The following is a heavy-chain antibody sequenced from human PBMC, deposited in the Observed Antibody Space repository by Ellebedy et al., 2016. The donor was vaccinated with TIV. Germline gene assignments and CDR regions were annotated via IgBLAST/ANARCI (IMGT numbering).Heavy chain of an antibody. V-gene: IGHV1-18*01. Sequence: ASVKVSCKASGYTFTSYGISWVRQAPGQGLEWMGWISAYNGNTNYAQKLQGRVTMTTDTSTSTAYMELRSLRSDDTAVYYCARDDLGGSYQVYFDYWGQGTLVTVSS. CDR1: GYTFTSYG. CDR3: ARDDLGGSYQVYFDY. CDR2: ISAYNGNT. D-gene: IGHD1-26*01. J-gene: IGHJ4*02.